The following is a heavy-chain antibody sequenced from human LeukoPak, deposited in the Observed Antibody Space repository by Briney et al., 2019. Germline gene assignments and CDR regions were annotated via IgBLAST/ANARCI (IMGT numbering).Heavy chain of an antibody. Sequence: GGSLRLSCAASGFTFSSYSMNWVRQAPGKGLEWVSSISSSSSYIYYADSVKGRFTISRDNAKNSLYLQMNSLRAEDTAVYYCARSNPHYSDSSGYLNYWGQGTLVTVSS. CDR2: ISSSSSYI. CDR3: ARSNPHYSDSSGYLNY. CDR1: GFTFSSYS. V-gene: IGHV3-21*01. D-gene: IGHD3-22*01. J-gene: IGHJ4*02.